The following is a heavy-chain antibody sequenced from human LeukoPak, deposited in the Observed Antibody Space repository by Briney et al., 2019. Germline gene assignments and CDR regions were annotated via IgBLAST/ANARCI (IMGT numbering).Heavy chain of an antibody. J-gene: IGHJ4*02. Sequence: GGSLRLSCAASGFTFRTYGMHWVRQAPGKGLEWVAVISYHGINKYYADSVKGRFAISRDNSKNTPYLQMNTLRSEDTAVYYCAAEGGEREFDYWGQGTLVTVSS. CDR3: AAEGGEREFDY. CDR2: ISYHGINK. CDR1: GFTFRTYG. D-gene: IGHD7-27*01. V-gene: IGHV3-30*03.